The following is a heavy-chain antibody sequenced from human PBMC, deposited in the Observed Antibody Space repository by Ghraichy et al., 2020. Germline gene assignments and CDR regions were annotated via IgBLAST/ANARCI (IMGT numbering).Heavy chain of an antibody. CDR2: FDPEDGET. CDR3: AGARTYQVLPLEF. J-gene: IGHJ4*02. Sequence: ASVKVSCKVSGSTLTELFIHWVRQAPGKVLERMGGFDPEDGETVYAQKFQGRVTMTEDTSIDSAYMELSSLTSEDTAVYSCAGARTYQVLPLEFWGRGTQVTVSS. V-gene: IGHV1-24*01. D-gene: IGHD2-15*01. CDR1: GSTLTELF.